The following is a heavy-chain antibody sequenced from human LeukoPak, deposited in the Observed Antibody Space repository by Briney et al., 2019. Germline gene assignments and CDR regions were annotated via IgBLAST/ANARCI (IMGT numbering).Heavy chain of an antibody. V-gene: IGHV3-23*01. Sequence: GGSLRLSCTVSGFTFDTEAMTWIRQGPGKGLEWVSTISDRGDTTYYADSVKGRFSISRDNSKGTLYLQMNTLQAEDTAFYYCAKGLGFLPQFDFWSRGTLVAVSS. CDR2: ISDRGDTT. CDR1: GFTFDTEA. CDR3: AKGLGFLPQFDF. J-gene: IGHJ4*02. D-gene: IGHD6-19*01.